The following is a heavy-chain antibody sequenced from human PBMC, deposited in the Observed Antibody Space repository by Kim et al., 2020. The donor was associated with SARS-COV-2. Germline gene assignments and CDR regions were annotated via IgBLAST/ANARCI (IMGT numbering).Heavy chain of an antibody. CDR1: GGTFSSYA. D-gene: IGHD2-21*02. CDR3: ARDPRLLVTARSGWFDP. V-gene: IGHV1-69*13. CDR2: IIPIFGTA. Sequence: SVKVSCKASGGTFSSYAISWVRQAPGQGLEWMGGIIPIFGTANYAQKFQGRVTITADESTSTAYMELSSLRSEDTAVYYCARDPRLLVTARSGWFDPWGQGTLVTVSS. J-gene: IGHJ5*02.